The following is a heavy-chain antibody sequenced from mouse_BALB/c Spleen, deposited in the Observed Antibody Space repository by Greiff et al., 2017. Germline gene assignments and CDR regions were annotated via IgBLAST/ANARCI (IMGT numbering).Heavy chain of an antibody. V-gene: IGHV14-3*02. Sequence: VQLQQSGAELVKPGASVKLSCTASGFNIKDTYMHWVKQRPEQGLEWIGRIDPANGNTKYDTKFQGKATITADTSSNTAYLQLSSLTSEDSAVYYCARRELTGPYYYAMDYWGQGTSVTVSS. CDR3: ARRELTGPYYYAMDY. J-gene: IGHJ4*01. D-gene: IGHD4-1*01. CDR2: IDPANGNT. CDR1: GFNIKDTY.